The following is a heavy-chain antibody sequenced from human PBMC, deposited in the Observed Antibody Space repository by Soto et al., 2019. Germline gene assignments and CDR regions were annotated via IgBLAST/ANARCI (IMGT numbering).Heavy chain of an antibody. D-gene: IGHD3-22*01. CDR1: GGSISSYY. CDR2: IYYSGST. J-gene: IGHJ3*02. V-gene: IGHV4-59*01. Sequence: PSETPSLTCTVSGGSISSYYWGWIPEPPRKGLEWIGYIYYSGSTNYNPSLKSRVTISVDTSKNQFSLKLSSVTAADTAVYYCAREGDSSGYYSQDAFDIWGQGTMVTVSS. CDR3: AREGDSSGYYSQDAFDI.